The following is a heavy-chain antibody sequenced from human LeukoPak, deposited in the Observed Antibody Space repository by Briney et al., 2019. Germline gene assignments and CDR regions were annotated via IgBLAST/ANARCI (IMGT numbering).Heavy chain of an antibody. J-gene: IGHJ4*02. CDR1: GFTFSSYA. V-gene: IGHV3-30-3*01. Sequence: PGGSLRLSCAASGFTFSSYAMHWVRQAPGKGLEWVAVISYDGSNKYYADSVKGRFTISRDNSKNTLYLQMNSLRAEDTAVYYCASGRDGYNLRGISHSDYWGRGTLVTVSS. CDR3: ASGRDGYNLRGISHSDY. CDR2: ISYDGSNK. D-gene: IGHD5-24*01.